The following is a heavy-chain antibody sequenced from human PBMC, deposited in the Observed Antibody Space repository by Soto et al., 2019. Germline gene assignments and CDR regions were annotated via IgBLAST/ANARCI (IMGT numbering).Heavy chain of an antibody. CDR2: ISGSGDST. V-gene: IGHV3-23*01. D-gene: IGHD3-22*01. CDR3: AKDTYLDYSDSSGYYPWYYYGLDV. CDR1: GFTFSSYA. Sequence: EVQLLESGGGLVQPGGSLRLSCAASGFTFSSYAMSWVRQAPGKGLEWVSAISGSGDSTYYADSVKGRFAISRDRSNNTLYLQMNSLRAEDTAVYYCAKDTYLDYSDSSGYYPWYYYGLDVWGQGTTVTVSS. J-gene: IGHJ6*02.